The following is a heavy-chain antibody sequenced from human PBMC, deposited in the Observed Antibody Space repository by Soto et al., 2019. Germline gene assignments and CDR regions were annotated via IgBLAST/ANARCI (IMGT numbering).Heavy chain of an antibody. J-gene: IGHJ6*02. Sequence: LRLSCAASGFTFSSYAMHWVRQAPGKGLEWVAVISYDGSNKYYADSVKGRFTISRDNSKNTLYLQMNSLRAEDTAVYYCARDRQQLVKYYYYGMDVWGQGTKVTVSS. CDR2: ISYDGSNK. V-gene: IGHV3-30-3*01. CDR1: GFTFSSYA. CDR3: ARDRQQLVKYYYYGMDV. D-gene: IGHD6-13*01.